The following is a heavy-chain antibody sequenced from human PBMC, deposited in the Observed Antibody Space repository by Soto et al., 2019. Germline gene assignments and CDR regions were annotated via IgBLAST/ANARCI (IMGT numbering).Heavy chain of an antibody. CDR2: INFSGTST. V-gene: IGHV3-23*01. D-gene: IGHD6-19*01. J-gene: IGHJ4*02. CDR3: AKEPVCMAVAGSTFDN. Sequence: EVQLLESGGGLVQPGGSLRLSCAASGFTFRTSAMSWVRQAPGKGLEWVSAINFSGTSTYYADSVKGRFTISRDNSKNTLYLRMNSLRAEDTAVHYCAKEPVCMAVAGSTFDNWGQGTLVTVSS. CDR1: GFTFRTSA.